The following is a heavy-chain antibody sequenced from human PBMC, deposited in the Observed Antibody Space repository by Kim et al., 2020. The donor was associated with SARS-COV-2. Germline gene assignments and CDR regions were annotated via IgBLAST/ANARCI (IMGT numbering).Heavy chain of an antibody. CDR3: ARAATRWLTS. Sequence: GGSLRLSCAASGFTFSSYEMNWVRQAPGKGLEWVSYISSSGSTIYYADSVKGRFTISRDNAKNSLYLQMNSLRAEDTAVYYCARAATRWLTSWGQGTLVTVSS. V-gene: IGHV3-48*03. D-gene: IGHD6-19*01. CDR2: ISSSGSTI. J-gene: IGHJ5*02. CDR1: GFTFSSYE.